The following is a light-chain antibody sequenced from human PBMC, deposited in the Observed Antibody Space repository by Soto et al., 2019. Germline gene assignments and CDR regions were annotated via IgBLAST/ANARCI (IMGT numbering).Light chain of an antibody. V-gene: IGKV3-11*01. CDR1: HSTDSY. CDR3: QQRTT. Sequence: EIVLTQSPATLSLSPGETATLSCRASHSTDSYLAWYQHKPGQAPRLLIYNTSNRATGIPARFSGSVSGTDFTFTISSLEPEDFAVYYCQQRTTFGGGTKVEIK. J-gene: IGKJ4*01. CDR2: NTS.